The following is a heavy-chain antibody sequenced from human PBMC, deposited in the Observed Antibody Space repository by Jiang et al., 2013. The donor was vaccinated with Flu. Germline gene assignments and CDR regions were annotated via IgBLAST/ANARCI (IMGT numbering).Heavy chain of an antibody. CDR3: AREDYPQDRLFDY. Sequence: SGAEVKKPGASVKVSCKAYGYTFTNYGLHWVRQAPGQRFEWMGWISAGNDNTKYPQKFQGRVTITRDTSTSTAYMELRSLRSDDTAVYYCAREDYPQDRLFDYWGQGTLVTVSS. D-gene: IGHD2-15*01. CDR1: GYTFTNYG. CDR2: ISAGNDNT. V-gene: IGHV1-3*01. J-gene: IGHJ4*02.